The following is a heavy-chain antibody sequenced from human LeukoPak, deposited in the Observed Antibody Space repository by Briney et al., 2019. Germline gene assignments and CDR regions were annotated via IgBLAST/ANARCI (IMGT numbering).Heavy chain of an antibody. CDR3: AKRGSGGWDYDY. D-gene: IGHD6-19*01. J-gene: IGHJ4*02. CDR2: ISGSGGST. CDR1: GFTFSNYA. V-gene: IGHV3-23*01. Sequence: GGSLRLSCAASGFTFSNYAMSWVRPAPGKGLEWVSTISGSGGSTYYADSVKGRFTISRDNSKNTLYLQMSSLRAEDTAVYYCAKRGSGGWDYDYWGQGTLVTVSS.